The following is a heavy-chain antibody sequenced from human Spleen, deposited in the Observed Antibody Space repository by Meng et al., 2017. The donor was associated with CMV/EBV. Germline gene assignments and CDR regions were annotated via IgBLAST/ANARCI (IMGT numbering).Heavy chain of an antibody. Sequence: GGSLRLSCVASELIFSGYEMNWVRQAPGKGLEWVSSISSSSSYIYYADSVKGRFTISRDNAKNSLYLQMNSLRAEDTAVYYCARQLDFWSGYMSSVADYWGQGTLVTVSS. J-gene: IGHJ4*02. CDR3: ARQLDFWSGYMSSVADY. D-gene: IGHD3-3*01. CDR2: ISSSSSYI. CDR1: ELIFSGYE. V-gene: IGHV3-21*01.